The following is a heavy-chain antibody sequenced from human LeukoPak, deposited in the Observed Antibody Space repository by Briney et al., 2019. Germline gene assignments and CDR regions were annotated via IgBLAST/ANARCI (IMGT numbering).Heavy chain of an antibody. CDR1: GGTFSSYA. CDR3: ARVTGYCSGGSCYLTPLFDY. Sequence: ASVKVSCKASGGTFSSYAISWVRQAPGQGLEWMGWISAYNGNTNYAQKLQGRVTMTTDTSTSTAYMELRSLRSDDTAVYYCARVTGYCSGGSCYLTPLFDYWGQGTLVTVSS. V-gene: IGHV1-18*01. CDR2: ISAYNGNT. D-gene: IGHD2-15*01. J-gene: IGHJ4*02.